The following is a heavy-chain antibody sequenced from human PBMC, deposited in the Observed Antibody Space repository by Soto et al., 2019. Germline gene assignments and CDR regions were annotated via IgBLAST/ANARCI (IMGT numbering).Heavy chain of an antibody. Sequence: QVLLVESGGGVVQPGKSLRLSCVASGFTFDTYGIHWVRQAPGKGLQWVALISYEGSNTYYADSVRGRFTISRDNSKNALYLQMNTLRPDDTGVYYCARVTPGNNLYYFSGLDFWGQGTSVTVSS. CDR3: ARVTPGNNLYYFSGLDF. D-gene: IGHD1-1*01. V-gene: IGHV3-30-3*01. J-gene: IGHJ6*02. CDR1: GFTFDTYG. CDR2: ISYEGSNT.